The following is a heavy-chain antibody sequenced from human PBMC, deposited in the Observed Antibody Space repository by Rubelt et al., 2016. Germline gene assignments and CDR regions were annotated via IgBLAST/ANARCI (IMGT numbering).Heavy chain of an antibody. D-gene: IGHD3-10*01. Sequence: QVQLQQWGAGLLKPSETLSLTCAVYRGSSSGYYWSWIRQPPGKGLEWIGEINPSGSSNYNPSLRSRVTISVDTSKSQFSRKLSAGTAADTAVYYCARGYGSGSYWNYWGQGTLVSVSS. CDR1: RGSSSGYY. J-gene: IGHJ4*02. CDR2: INPSGSS. CDR3: ARGYGSGSYWNY. V-gene: IGHV4-34*01.